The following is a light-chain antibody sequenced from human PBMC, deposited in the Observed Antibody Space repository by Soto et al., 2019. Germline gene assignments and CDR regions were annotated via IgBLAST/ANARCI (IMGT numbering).Light chain of an antibody. CDR1: SSDVGGYNY. J-gene: IGLJ7*01. CDR2: DVS. CDR3: SSYTSSSAPSAV. Sequence: QSALTQPASVSGSPGQSITISCTGTSSDVGGYNYVSWYQQHPGKAPKLMIHDVSNRPSGVSNRFSGSKSGNTASLTISGLQAEDEADYFCSSYTSSSAPSAVFGGGTQLTVL. V-gene: IGLV2-14*01.